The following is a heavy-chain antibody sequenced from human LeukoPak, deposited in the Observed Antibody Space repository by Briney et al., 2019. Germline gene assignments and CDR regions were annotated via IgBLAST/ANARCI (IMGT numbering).Heavy chain of an antibody. CDR2: IKSDDSST. J-gene: IGHJ4*02. CDR3: TTIRPDY. Sequence: GGSLRFSCAASGFTFSSYWMHWVRQAPGKGLVWVSRIKSDDSSTDYADSVKGRFTISRDNAKNTLYLQMNSLRAEDTAVYYCTTIRPDYWGQVTLVTVSS. D-gene: IGHD5-12*01. V-gene: IGHV3-74*01. CDR1: GFTFSSYW.